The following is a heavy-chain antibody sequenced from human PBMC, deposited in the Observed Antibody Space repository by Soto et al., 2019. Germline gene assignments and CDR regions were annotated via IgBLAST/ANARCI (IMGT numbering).Heavy chain of an antibody. CDR1: GFSLSDYY. CDR2: ISSSGSSV. Sequence: GGSLRLSCAGSGFSLSDYYMSWMRQAPGKGLEWVSYISSSGSSVYYADSVKGRFTISRDNAKNSMYLQMSGLRAEDTAMYYCATDRVTLPGTFGYWGQGTLVIVSS. D-gene: IGHD6-13*01. V-gene: IGHV3-11*01. CDR3: ATDRVTLPGTFGY. J-gene: IGHJ4*02.